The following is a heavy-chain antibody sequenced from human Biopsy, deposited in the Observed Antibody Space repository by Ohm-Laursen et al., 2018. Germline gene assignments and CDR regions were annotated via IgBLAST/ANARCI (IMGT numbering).Heavy chain of an antibody. Sequence: ASVKVSCKPSGYTFAGYYPHWVRQAPGHGLEWMGWINPNSGNANYAQSFQGRLAVTRDTSISTAYMELTSLTFDDTAIYYCARVPAYPSIDGYYGLDLWGQGTTVIVSS. CDR2: INPNSGNA. D-gene: IGHD3-9*01. CDR3: ARVPAYPSIDGYYGLDL. J-gene: IGHJ6*02. CDR1: GYTFAGYY. V-gene: IGHV1-2*02.